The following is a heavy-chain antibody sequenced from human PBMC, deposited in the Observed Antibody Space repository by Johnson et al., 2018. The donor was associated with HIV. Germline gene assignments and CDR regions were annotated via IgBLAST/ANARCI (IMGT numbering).Heavy chain of an antibody. D-gene: IGHD1-26*01. J-gene: IGHJ3*02. CDR1: GFTFSSYA. V-gene: IGHV3-64*01. CDR3: ARDGNGLGGIVGARGAFDI. CDR2: ISSNGGST. Sequence: MLLVESGGGVVQPGRSLRLSCAASGFTFSSYAIHWVRQAPGKGLEYVSAISSNGGSTYYANSVKGRFTISRDNSKNTLYLQMGSLRAEDMAVYYCARDGNGLGGIVGARGAFDIWGQGTMVTVSS.